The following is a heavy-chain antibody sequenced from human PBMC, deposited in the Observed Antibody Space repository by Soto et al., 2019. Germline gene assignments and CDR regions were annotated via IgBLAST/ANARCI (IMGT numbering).Heavy chain of an antibody. CDR2: ISGSGGST. V-gene: IGHV3-23*01. CDR3: AKGNDYDSYYFDY. Sequence: GGSLRLSCAASGFTVRSNYMSWVRQAPGKGLEWVSAISGSGGSTYYADSVKGRFTISRDNSKNTLYLQMNSLRAEDTAIYYCAKGNDYDSYYFDYWGQGTLVTVSS. CDR1: GFTVRSNY. D-gene: IGHD3-22*01. J-gene: IGHJ4*02.